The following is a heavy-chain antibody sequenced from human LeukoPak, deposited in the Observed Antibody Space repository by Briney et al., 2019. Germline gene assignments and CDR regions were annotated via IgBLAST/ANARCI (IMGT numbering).Heavy chain of an antibody. J-gene: IGHJ4*02. CDR2: LYSGGSS. Sequence: GGSLRLSCAASGFTFSSYAMSWVRQAPGKGLEWVSVLYSGGSSHYADSVKGRFTISRDNSKNTVYLQMNSLRAEDTAVYYCAREAIAAGKNFDYWGQGTQVTVSS. CDR3: AREAIAAGKNFDY. CDR1: GFTFSSYA. V-gene: IGHV3-23*03. D-gene: IGHD6-25*01.